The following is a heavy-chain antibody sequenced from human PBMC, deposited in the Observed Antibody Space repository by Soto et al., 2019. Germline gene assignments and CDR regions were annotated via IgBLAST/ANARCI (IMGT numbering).Heavy chain of an antibody. V-gene: IGHV1-69*01. D-gene: IGHD3-3*01. Sequence: QVQLVQSGAEVKKPGSSVKVSCKASGGTFSSYAISWVRQAPGQGLEWMGGIIPIFGTANYAQKFQGRVTITADESTSTAYMELSSVRSEDTAVYYCARDQRSITIFGVVSYFDYWGQGTLVTVSS. CDR1: GGTFSSYA. CDR2: IIPIFGTA. CDR3: ARDQRSITIFGVVSYFDY. J-gene: IGHJ4*02.